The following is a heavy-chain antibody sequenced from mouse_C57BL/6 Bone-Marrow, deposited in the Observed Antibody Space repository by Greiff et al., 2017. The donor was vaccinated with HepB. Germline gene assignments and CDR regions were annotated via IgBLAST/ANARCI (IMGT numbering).Heavy chain of an antibody. CDR1: GYTFTSYW. Sequence: QVQLQQPGAELVKPGASAKMSCKTSGYTFTSYWITWVKRRPGQGLEWIGDIYPGSGSTNYNEKFKSKATLTVDTSSSTAYMQLSSLTSEDSAVYYCASSEDYYGSSFYFHYCGQRTPLTVSS. CDR3: ASSEDYYGSSFYFHY. D-gene: IGHD1-1*01. CDR2: IYPGSGST. V-gene: IGHV1-55*01. J-gene: IGHJ2*01.